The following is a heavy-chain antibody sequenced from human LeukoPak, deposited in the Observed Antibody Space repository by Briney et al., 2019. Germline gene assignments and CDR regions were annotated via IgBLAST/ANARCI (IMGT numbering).Heavy chain of an antibody. J-gene: IGHJ5*02. CDR2: LRYTGET. Sequence: GGSLRPSCAASGFTFSQYSINWVRQAPGKGLEWVSHLRYTGETFYADSVKGRFTISRDNVRNSLYLQMNSLRAEDTAMYYCARDAGNSGYGCDLWGQGTLVTVSS. V-gene: IGHV3-48*01. CDR3: ARDAGNSGYGCDL. D-gene: IGHD5-12*01. CDR1: GFTFSQYS.